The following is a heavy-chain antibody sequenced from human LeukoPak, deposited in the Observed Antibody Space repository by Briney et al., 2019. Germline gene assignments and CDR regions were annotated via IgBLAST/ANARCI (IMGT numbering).Heavy chain of an antibody. V-gene: IGHV4-39*01. CDR3: ARQETASFDY. Sequence: SETLSLTCTVSGGSISSSSYYWGWIRQPPGKGLEWIGSIYYSGSTYYNPSLKSRVTISVDTSKNQFSLKLSSVTAADTAVYYCARQETASFDYWGQGTLVTVSS. CDR2: IYYSGST. D-gene: IGHD5-18*01. CDR1: GGSISSSSYY. J-gene: IGHJ4*02.